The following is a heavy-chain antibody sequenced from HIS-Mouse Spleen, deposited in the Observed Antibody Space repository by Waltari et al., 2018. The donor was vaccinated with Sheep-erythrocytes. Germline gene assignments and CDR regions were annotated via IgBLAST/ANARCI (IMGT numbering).Heavy chain of an antibody. V-gene: IGHV2-26*01. J-gene: IGHJ4*02. Sequence: QVTLKESGPVLVKPTETLTLTCTVSGFSLSNARMGVSWIRQPPGKALEWLAHIFSNDEKSYSKSLKSRLTISKDTSKSQVVLTMTNMDPVDTATYYCARITSYYDFWSTYNKDYFDYWGQGTLVTVSS. D-gene: IGHD3-3*01. CDR1: GFSLSNARMG. CDR2: IFSNDEK. CDR3: ARITSYYDFWSTYNKDYFDY.